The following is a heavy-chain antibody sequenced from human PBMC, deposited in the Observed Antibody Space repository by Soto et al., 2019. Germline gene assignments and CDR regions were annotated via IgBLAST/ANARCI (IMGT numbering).Heavy chain of an antibody. D-gene: IGHD7-27*01. CDR2: VYYNGIT. Sequence: QVQMQESGPGLVKPSETLSLTCTVSGGSINNHYLSWIRQPPGKGLEWLGYVYYNGITNYNPSLKSRGPMSADKAKNQLSLHLTSLTDADTDMYYCTKANWSSEYWGQGTLVPVAS. CDR1: GGSINNHY. V-gene: IGHV4-59*11. CDR3: TKANWSSEY. J-gene: IGHJ4*02.